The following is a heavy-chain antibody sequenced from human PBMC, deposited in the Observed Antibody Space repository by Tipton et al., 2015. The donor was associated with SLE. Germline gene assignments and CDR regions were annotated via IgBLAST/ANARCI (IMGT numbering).Heavy chain of an antibody. D-gene: IGHD1-20*01. CDR2: LYTSGST. Sequence: TLSLTCTVSGGSISSYYWSWIRQPPGTGLEWIGYLYTSGSTNYNPSLKSRVTISVDTSKNQFSLKLSSVTAADTAVYYCARTPDPYNWTGVAFDIWGQGKMVTVSS. CDR1: GGSISSYY. J-gene: IGHJ3*02. V-gene: IGHV4-4*08. CDR3: ARTPDPYNWTGVAFDI.